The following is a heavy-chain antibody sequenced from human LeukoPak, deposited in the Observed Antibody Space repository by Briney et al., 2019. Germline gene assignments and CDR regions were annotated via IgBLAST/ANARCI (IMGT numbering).Heavy chain of an antibody. CDR2: ISGSGGST. CDR3: ARIRYFDRGADY. D-gene: IGHD3-9*01. J-gene: IGHJ4*02. Sequence: LPGGSLRLSCAASGFTFSSYAMSWVRQAPGKGLEWVSAISGSGGSTYYADSVKGRFTISRDNSKNTLYLQMNSLRAEDTAVYYCARIRYFDRGADYWGQGTLVTVSS. V-gene: IGHV3-23*01. CDR1: GFTFSSYA.